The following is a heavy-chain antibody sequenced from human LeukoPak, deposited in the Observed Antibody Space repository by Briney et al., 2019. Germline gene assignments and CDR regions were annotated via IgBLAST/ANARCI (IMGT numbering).Heavy chain of an antibody. D-gene: IGHD6-13*01. V-gene: IGHV3-23*01. J-gene: IGHJ5*02. CDR1: GGSISSGSYY. Sequence: ETLSLTCTVSGGSISSGSYYWSWVRQAPGKGLEWVSAISGSGGSTYYADSVKGRFTISRDNSKNTLYLQMNSLRAEDTAVYYCAKEWQQLGSFDPWGQGTLVTVSS. CDR2: ISGSGGST. CDR3: AKEWQQLGSFDP.